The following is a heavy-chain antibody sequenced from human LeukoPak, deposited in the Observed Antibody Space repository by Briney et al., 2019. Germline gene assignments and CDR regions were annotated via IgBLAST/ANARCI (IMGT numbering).Heavy chain of an antibody. J-gene: IGHJ6*03. Sequence: SETLSLTCIVSGGSISSSSYYWGWIRQPPGKGLEWIGTIYYSGSTYYNPSLKSRVTISVDTSKNQFSLKLSSVTAADTAVYYCARHLGLHLNYYMDVWGKGTTVTVSS. CDR1: GGSISSSSYY. D-gene: IGHD3/OR15-3a*01. V-gene: IGHV4-39*01. CDR3: ARHLGLHLNYYMDV. CDR2: IYYSGST.